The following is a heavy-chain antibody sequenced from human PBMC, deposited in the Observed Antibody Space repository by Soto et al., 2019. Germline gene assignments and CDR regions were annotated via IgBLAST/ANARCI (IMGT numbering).Heavy chain of an antibody. J-gene: IGHJ6*02. D-gene: IGHD7-27*01. CDR3: ARERRLGIDGMDV. CDR1: GYTFTSDD. V-gene: IGHV1-8*01. Sequence: QVQLVQSGAEVKKPGASVKVSCKASGYTFTSDDINWVRQATGQGLEWMGWMNRNSGNTGYAQKLQGRVTRAWNTCISTGYMELSSLRSEDTAVYYWARERRLGIDGMDVWGQGTTVTVSS. CDR2: MNRNSGNT.